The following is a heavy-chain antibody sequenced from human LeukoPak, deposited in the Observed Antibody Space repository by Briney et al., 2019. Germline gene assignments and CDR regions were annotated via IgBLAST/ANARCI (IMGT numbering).Heavy chain of an antibody. V-gene: IGHV4-39*07. J-gene: IGHJ3*01. D-gene: IGHD6-19*01. CDR1: DGSINTISDY. CDR3: AREDAVSSDDAFDL. CDR2: VYYTGST. Sequence: SETLSLTCSVSDGSINTISDYWGWVRQPPGKGLEWIGSVYYTGSTYYNAPCKSRVTISIDTSKNQFSLSLSAVTAADTAMYYCAREDAVSSDDAFDLWGQGTMVTVS.